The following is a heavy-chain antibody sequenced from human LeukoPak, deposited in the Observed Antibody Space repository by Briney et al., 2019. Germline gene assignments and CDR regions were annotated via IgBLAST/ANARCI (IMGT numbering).Heavy chain of an antibody. Sequence: SQTLSLTCAISGDSVSSNSAAWNWIRQSPSRGLEWLGRTYYRSKWYNDYAVSVKSRITINPDTSKNQFSLHLNSVTPEDTAVYYCARYYGSGSAKEYYFDYWGQGTLVTVSS. V-gene: IGHV6-1*01. J-gene: IGHJ4*02. CDR3: ARYYGSGSAKEYYFDY. CDR1: GDSVSSNSAA. D-gene: IGHD3-10*01. CDR2: TYYRSKWYN.